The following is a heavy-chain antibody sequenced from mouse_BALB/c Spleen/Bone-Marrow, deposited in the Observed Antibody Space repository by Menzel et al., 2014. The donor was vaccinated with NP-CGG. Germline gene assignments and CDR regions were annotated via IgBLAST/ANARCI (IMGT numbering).Heavy chain of an antibody. CDR1: GFNIKDTY. Sequence: EVKSEESGAELVKPGASVKLFCTASGFNIKDTYIRRLKQGPHQILESVGRIDPAHPYTKYALKFQAMATITADTSSNTTYQQVSSVPSEDTAVYYCSSLSGTFDYWGQGSTRTSAS. CDR2: IDPAHPYT. V-gene: IGHV14-3*02. J-gene: IGHJ2*01. CDR3: SSLSGTFDY. D-gene: IGHD4-1*01.